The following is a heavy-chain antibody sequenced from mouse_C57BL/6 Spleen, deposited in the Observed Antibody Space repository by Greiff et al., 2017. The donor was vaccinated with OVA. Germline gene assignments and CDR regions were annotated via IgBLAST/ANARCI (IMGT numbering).Heavy chain of an antibody. D-gene: IGHD2-1*01. J-gene: IGHJ2*01. CDR3: TTFGKKGY. V-gene: IGHV14-4*01. Sequence: EVQLQQSGAELVRPGASVKLSCTASGFNIKDDYMPWVTPRPEQGLEWIGWIDPENGDTEYASKFQGKATITADTASNTAYLQLSSLTSEDTAVYYCTTFGKKGYWGQGTTLTVSS. CDR1: GFNIKDDY. CDR2: IDPENGDT.